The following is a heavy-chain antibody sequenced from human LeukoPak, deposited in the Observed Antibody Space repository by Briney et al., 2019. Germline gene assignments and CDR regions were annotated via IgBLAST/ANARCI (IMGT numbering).Heavy chain of an antibody. J-gene: IGHJ4*02. D-gene: IGHD3-10*01. CDR3: AKVGSFDY. CDR1: GFTFSNYA. V-gene: IGHV3-23*01. CDR2: ISGDGDSR. Sequence: GGSLRLSCAASGFTFSNYAMTWVRQTPGKGLEWVSGISGDGDSRYYADSVNGQFTISRDNSKNTLYLQMNSLRAEDTALYYCAKVGSFDYWGQGTLVTVSS.